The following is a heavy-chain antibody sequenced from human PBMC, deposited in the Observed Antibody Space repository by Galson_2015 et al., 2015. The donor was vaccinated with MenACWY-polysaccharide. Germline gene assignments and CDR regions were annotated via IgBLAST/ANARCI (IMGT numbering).Heavy chain of an antibody. CDR3: ASGYSSSWYDDAFDI. CDR1: GASISRSSYY. V-gene: IGHV4-39*01. CDR2: IYYSGST. Sequence: LSLTCTVSGASISRSSYYWGWIRQPPGKGLEWIGNIYYSGSTYYNPSLKSRVPISVDTSKNQFSLKLSSVTAADTAVYYCASGYSSSWYDDAFDIWGQGTMVTVSS. J-gene: IGHJ3*02. D-gene: IGHD6-13*01.